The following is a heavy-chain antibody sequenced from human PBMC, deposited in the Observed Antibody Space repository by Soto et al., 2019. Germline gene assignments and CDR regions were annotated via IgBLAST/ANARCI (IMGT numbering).Heavy chain of an antibody. V-gene: IGHV4-34*01. D-gene: IGHD6-19*01. J-gene: IGHJ5*02. CDR1: GGSFSGYY. CDR2: INHSGST. CDR3: ARGRASSDWYNH. Sequence: QVQLQQWGAGLLKPSETLSLTCAVYGGSFSGYYWSWIRQPPGKGLEWIGEINHSGSTNYNPSLKSRVTISVDTSKNQFSLKLSSVTAADTAVYYWARGRASSDWYNHWGQGTLVTVSS.